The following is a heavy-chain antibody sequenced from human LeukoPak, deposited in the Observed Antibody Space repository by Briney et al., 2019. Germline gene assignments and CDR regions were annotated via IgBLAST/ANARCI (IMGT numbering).Heavy chain of an antibody. V-gene: IGHV3-23*01. Sequence: GGSLRLSCAASGFTFSNYAMSWVRQAPGKGLEWVSTLSGTGGSTYYADSVKGRFTISRDNSKNTLYLQVSSLRSEDTAVYYCARGRSRVFGDYTGNYYYYGMDVWGQGTTVTVSS. CDR1: GFTFSNYA. J-gene: IGHJ6*02. D-gene: IGHD4-17*01. CDR2: LSGTGGST. CDR3: ARGRSRVFGDYTGNYYYYGMDV.